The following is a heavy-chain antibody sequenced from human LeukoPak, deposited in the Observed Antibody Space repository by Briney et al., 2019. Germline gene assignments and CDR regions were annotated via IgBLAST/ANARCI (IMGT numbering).Heavy chain of an antibody. CDR2: ISGSGGST. D-gene: IGHD6-19*01. CDR1: GFTFGSYA. V-gene: IGHV3-23*01. Sequence: PGGSLRLSCAASGFTFGSYAMSWVRQAPGKGLGWVSAISGSGGSTYYADSVKGRFTISRDNSKNTLYLQMNSLRAEDTAVYYCAKARGIAVAGYLDYWGQGTLVTVSS. CDR3: AKARGIAVAGYLDY. J-gene: IGHJ4*02.